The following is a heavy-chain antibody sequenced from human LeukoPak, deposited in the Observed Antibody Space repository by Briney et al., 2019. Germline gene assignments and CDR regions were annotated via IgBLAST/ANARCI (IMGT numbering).Heavy chain of an antibody. Sequence: PGGSLRLSCAASGFTFSSYGMHRVRQAPGKGLEWVAVIWYDGSNKYYADSVKGRFTISRDNSKNTLYLQMNSLRAEDTAVYYCAKNPTVTTVRYYYYYYMDVWGKGTTVTVSS. D-gene: IGHD4-17*01. CDR1: GFTFSSYG. CDR2: IWYDGSNK. V-gene: IGHV3-33*06. CDR3: AKNPTVTTVRYYYYYYMDV. J-gene: IGHJ6*03.